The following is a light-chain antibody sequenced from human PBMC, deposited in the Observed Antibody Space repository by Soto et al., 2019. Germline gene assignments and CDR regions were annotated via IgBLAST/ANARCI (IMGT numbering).Light chain of an antibody. J-gene: IGKJ3*01. Sequence: VLTQSPGTLSLSPGESATLSCRASQTVSITYLTWYQQKPGQAPRLLIFGASKRATGIPDRFSGSGSGRDFTLTISGLEPEDFAVYYCQQYNDFLFTFGPGTKVDIK. CDR3: QQYNDFLFT. V-gene: IGKV3-20*01. CDR2: GAS. CDR1: QTVSITY.